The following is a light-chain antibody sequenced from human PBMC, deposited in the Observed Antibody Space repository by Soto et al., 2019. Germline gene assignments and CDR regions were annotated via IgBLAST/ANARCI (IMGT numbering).Light chain of an antibody. J-gene: IGLJ2*01. CDR1: HSNIGNNY. V-gene: IGLV1-51*01. Sequence: QSVLTQPPSVSAAPGQKVTISCSGSHSNIGNNYVSWYQHLPGTAPKLLIYVNNKRPSGIPDRFSGSKSGTSATLGITGLQTGDDADYYCGTWDSSLSGVVFGGGTKVTVL. CDR3: GTWDSSLSGVV. CDR2: VNN.